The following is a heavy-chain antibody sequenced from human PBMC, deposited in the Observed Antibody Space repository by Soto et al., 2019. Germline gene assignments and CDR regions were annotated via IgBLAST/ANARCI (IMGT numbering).Heavy chain of an antibody. CDR1: GFTFSSYW. J-gene: IGHJ5*02. CDR3: ARPIESWFDP. D-gene: IGHD3-22*01. Sequence: EVQLVESGGGLVQPGGSLRLSCAASGFTFSSYWMHWVRQAPGKGLVWVSRINSDGSSTSYADSVKGRFTISRDNAKIRLYLQMNRLRGEDTAVYYCARPIESWFDPWGEGTLVTVSS. CDR2: INSDGSST. V-gene: IGHV3-74*01.